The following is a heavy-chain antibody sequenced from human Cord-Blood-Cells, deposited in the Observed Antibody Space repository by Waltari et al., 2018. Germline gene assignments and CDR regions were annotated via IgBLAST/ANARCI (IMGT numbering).Heavy chain of an antibody. J-gene: IGHJ4*02. CDR3: AHTGSSGYLFDY. D-gene: IGHD3-22*01. Sequence: QITLKESGPTLVKPTQTLTLTCTFSRFSASTSGVGVGWLRQPPGKALEWLALIYWDDDKRYSPSLKSRLTITKDTSKNQVVLTMTNMDPVDTATYYCAHTGSSGYLFDYWGQGTLVTVSS. CDR1: RFSASTSGVG. V-gene: IGHV2-5*02. CDR2: IYWDDDK.